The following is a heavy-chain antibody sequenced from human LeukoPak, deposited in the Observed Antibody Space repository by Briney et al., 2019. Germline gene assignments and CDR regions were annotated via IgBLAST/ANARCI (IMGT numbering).Heavy chain of an antibody. D-gene: IGHD3-22*01. CDR3: ARDGNYYDSSGYSYVYFDY. J-gene: IGHJ4*02. CDR1: GFTFSSYE. CDR2: ISSSSGPI. V-gene: IGHV3-48*03. Sequence: GGSLRLSCAASGFTFSSYEMNWVRQAPGKGLEWVSYISSSSGPIYYTDSVKGRFTSSRDNAKNSLYLQMNSLRAEDTAVYYCARDGNYYDSSGYSYVYFDYWGQGTLVTVSS.